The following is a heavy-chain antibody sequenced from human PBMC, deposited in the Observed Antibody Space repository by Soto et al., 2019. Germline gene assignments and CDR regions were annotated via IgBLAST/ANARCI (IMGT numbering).Heavy chain of an antibody. CDR2: IYYSGST. D-gene: IGHD4-17*01. Sequence: QVQLQESGPGLVKPSQTLSLTCTVSGGSISSGGYYWSWIRQHPGKVLEWTGYIYYSGSTYYNPSLKSRVTISVDTSKDQFSLKLSSVAAADTAVYYCARGADYGDSKYYYYGMDVWGRGTTVTVSS. CDR1: GGSISSGGYY. CDR3: ARGADYGDSKYYYYGMDV. J-gene: IGHJ6*02. V-gene: IGHV4-31*03.